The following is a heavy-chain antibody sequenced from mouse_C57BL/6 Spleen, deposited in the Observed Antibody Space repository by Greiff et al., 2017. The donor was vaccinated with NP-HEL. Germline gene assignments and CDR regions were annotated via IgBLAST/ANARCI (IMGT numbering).Heavy chain of an antibody. Sequence: EVQVVESGEGLVKPGGSLKLSCAASGFTFSSYAMSWVRQTPEKRLEWVAYISSGGAHIYYADSVKGRFTISRDNARNTLYLQMSSLKSEDTAMYYCTRADSYWYFDVWGTGTTVTVSS. CDR1: GFTFSSYA. D-gene: IGHD2-13*01. CDR3: TRADSYWYFDV. V-gene: IGHV5-9-1*02. CDR2: ISSGGAHI. J-gene: IGHJ1*03.